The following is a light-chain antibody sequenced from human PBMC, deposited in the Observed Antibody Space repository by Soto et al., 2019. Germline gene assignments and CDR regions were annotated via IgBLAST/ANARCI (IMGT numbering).Light chain of an antibody. J-gene: IGKJ1*01. V-gene: IGKV3-20*01. Sequence: EIGLTQSPGTLSFSPGERATLSCRASQSVSSSYLAWYQQKSGQAPRLLIYGASSRATGIPDRFSGSGSGTDFTLTISRLEPEDFAVYYCQQYGSSPTFGQGTKVEIK. CDR3: QQYGSSPT. CDR1: QSVSSSY. CDR2: GAS.